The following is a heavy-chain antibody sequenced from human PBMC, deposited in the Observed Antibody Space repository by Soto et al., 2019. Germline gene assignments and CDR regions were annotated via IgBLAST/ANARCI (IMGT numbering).Heavy chain of an antibody. J-gene: IGHJ6*04. CDR3: AKVYNYVTPNPQDV. Sequence: QVQLVQSGDEMKKPGASVRVSCKASGYIFVNYGIAWVRQAPGQGLEWMGWISPYTGDTHSASKVQGRITMTTDTSTSTAYMDLGSLTSDDTAVYYCAKVYNYVTPNPQDVWGNGNTVTVSS. V-gene: IGHV1-18*01. D-gene: IGHD3-16*01. CDR1: GYIFVNYG. CDR2: ISPYTGDT.